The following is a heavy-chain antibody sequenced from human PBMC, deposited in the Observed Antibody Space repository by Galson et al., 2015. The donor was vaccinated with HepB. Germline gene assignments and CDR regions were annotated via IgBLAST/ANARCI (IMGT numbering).Heavy chain of an antibody. Sequence: SLRLSCAASGFTFSNAWMNWVRQAPGKGLEWVGRIKSKTDGGTTDYAAPVKGRFTISRDDSKNTLYLQMNSLKTEDTAVYYCTTPDMVVVPAAGGYYMDGWGKGTTVTVS. V-gene: IGHV3-15*07. CDR1: GFTFSNAW. D-gene: IGHD2-2*01. CDR3: TTPDMVVVPAAGGYYMDG. J-gene: IGHJ6*03. CDR2: IKSKTDGGTT.